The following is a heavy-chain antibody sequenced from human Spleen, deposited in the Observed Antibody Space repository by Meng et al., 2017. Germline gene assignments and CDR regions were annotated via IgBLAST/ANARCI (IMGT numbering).Heavy chain of an antibody. V-gene: IGHV3-74*01. CDR1: GFTLSSYW. J-gene: IGHJ1*01. Sequence: GGSLRLSCAASGFTLSSYWMNWVRQAPGKGLVWVSRINVDGSDTSYADSVKGRFTISRDNANNTLYLQMNSLRAEDTPVYYCASVGYYDSSNYYAYFQHWGQGTLVTVSS. CDR2: INVDGSDT. CDR3: ASVGYYDSSNYYAYFQH. D-gene: IGHD3-22*01.